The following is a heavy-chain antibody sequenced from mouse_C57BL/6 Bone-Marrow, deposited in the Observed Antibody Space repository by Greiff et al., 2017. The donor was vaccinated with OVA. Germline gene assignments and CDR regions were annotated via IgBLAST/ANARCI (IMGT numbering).Heavy chain of an antibody. V-gene: IGHV5-6*01. CDR3: ARRDGFDY. Sequence: EVQVVESGGDLVKPGGSLKLSCAASGFTFSSYGMSWVRQTPDKRLEWVATISSGGSYTYYPDSVKGRFTISRDNAKNTLYLQMSSLKSEDTAMYYCARRDGFDYWGKGTTLTVSS. CDR2: ISSGGSYT. J-gene: IGHJ2*01. CDR1: GFTFSSYG.